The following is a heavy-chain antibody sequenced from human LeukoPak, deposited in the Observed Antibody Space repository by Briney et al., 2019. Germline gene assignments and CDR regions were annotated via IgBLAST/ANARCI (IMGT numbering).Heavy chain of an antibody. J-gene: IGHJ4*02. V-gene: IGHV1-2*02. CDR3: ARESAHFDWLPIGDY. D-gene: IGHD3-9*01. Sequence: ASVKVSCKASGYTFTGYYMHWVRQAPGQGLEWMGWINPNSGGTNYAQKFQGRVTMTRDTSISTAYMELSRLRSDDTAVYYCARESAHFDWLPIGDYWGQGTLVTVSS. CDR2: INPNSGGT. CDR1: GYTFTGYY.